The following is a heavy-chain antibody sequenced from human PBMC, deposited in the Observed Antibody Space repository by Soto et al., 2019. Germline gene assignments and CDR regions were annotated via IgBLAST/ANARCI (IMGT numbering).Heavy chain of an antibody. J-gene: IGHJ6*02. CDR1: GFIFSDYT. V-gene: IGHV3-48*02. Sequence: EVQLVESGGDLVQPGGSLRLSCAASGFIFSDYTMTWVRQAPGRGLELVSHISYNGGAIYYAESVKGRFTVSRDNAKNSLYLQMSRLIDDETAVYFCARDHGVSTWFVGVYYFFGMDVWGQGTAVTVSS. CDR2: ISYNGGAI. D-gene: IGHD6-13*01. CDR3: ARDHGVSTWFVGVYYFFGMDV.